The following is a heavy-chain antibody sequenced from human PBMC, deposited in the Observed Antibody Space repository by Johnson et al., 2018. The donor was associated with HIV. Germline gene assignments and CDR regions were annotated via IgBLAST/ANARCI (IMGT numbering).Heavy chain of an antibody. J-gene: IGHJ3*02. CDR1: GFIFS. D-gene: IGHD6-19*01. CDR2: ISGSTI. CDR3: ARRRPGSASYSDPFDI. Sequence: VQLVESGGGLVQPGGSLRLSCAASGFIFSISGSTIYYADSVKGRFTISMDNAKNSLYLQMNSLRAWDTAMFYCARRRPGSASYSDPFDIWGQGTMVTVSS. V-gene: IGHV3-69-1*01.